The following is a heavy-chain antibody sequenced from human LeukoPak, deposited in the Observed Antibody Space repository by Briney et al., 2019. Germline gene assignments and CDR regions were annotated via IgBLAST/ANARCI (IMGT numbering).Heavy chain of an antibody. CDR1: GGSISSYY. CDR2: IYTSGST. Sequence: SETLSLTCTVSGGSISSYYWSWIRQPAGKGLQWIGRIYTSGSTNYNPSLKSRVTMSVDTSKNQFSLKLSSVTAADTAVYYCARDLFIVGATLYFDYWGQGTLVTVSS. J-gene: IGHJ4*02. D-gene: IGHD1-26*01. CDR3: ARDLFIVGATLYFDY. V-gene: IGHV4-4*07.